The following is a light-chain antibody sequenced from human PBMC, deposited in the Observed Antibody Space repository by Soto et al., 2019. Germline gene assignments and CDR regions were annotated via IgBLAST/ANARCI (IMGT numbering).Light chain of an antibody. CDR2: AAS. V-gene: IGKV1-39*01. Sequence: DIQMTQSPSTLSGSVGDRVTITCRASQGISSYLAWYQQKPGKAPKLLIYAASTLQSGVPSRFSGSGSGTDFTLTISSLQPDDFATYYCQQSYSTPLTFGGGTKVDIK. J-gene: IGKJ4*01. CDR1: QGISSY. CDR3: QQSYSTPLT.